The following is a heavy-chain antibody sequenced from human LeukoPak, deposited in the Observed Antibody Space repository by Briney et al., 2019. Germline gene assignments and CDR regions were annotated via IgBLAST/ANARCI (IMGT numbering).Heavy chain of an antibody. CDR3: ARHDGRYFYGLDV. Sequence: GASVKVSCKSSGYTFTGYYLHWMRQAPGQGLEWMGWINPNTGGTNYAQNFQGRVTMTRDTSISTAYTDLSSLRSDDTAVYYCARHDGRYFYGLDVWGQGTTVTVSS. D-gene: IGHD1-26*01. V-gene: IGHV1-2*02. CDR1: GYTFTGYY. J-gene: IGHJ6*02. CDR2: INPNTGGT.